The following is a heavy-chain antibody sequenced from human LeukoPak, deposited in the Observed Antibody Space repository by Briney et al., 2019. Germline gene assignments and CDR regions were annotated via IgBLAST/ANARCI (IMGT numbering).Heavy chain of an antibody. Sequence: GGTLRLSCAASGFTFCSYAMHWGRQAPGKGLEWVAVISYDGSNKYYADSVKGRFTISRDNSKNTLYLQMNSLRAEDTAVYYCACQYYYDSSGFDIWGQGTMVTVSS. CDR1: GFTFCSYA. V-gene: IGHV3-30-3*02. J-gene: IGHJ3*02. D-gene: IGHD3-22*01. CDR3: ACQYYYDSSGFDI. CDR2: ISYDGSNK.